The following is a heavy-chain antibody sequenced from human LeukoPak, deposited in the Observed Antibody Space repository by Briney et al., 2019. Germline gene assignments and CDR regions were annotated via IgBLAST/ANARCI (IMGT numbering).Heavy chain of an antibody. CDR1: GYSFTNYW. D-gene: IGHD6-6*01. CDR3: ARHTMYSSSSPPTEKSGMDV. CDR2: IHPGDSDT. V-gene: IGHV5-51*01. J-gene: IGHJ6*02. Sequence: GESLKISCKGSGYSFTNYWIGWVRQMPGKGLEWMGIIHPGDSDTRYSPSLQGQVTFSADKSISTAYLQWSSLKASDTAIYYCARHTMYSSSSPPTEKSGMDVWGQGTTVTVSS.